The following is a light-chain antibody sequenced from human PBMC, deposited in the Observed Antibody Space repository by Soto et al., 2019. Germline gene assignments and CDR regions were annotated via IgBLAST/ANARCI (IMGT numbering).Light chain of an antibody. J-gene: IGKJ1*01. V-gene: IGKV1-5*01. CDR1: QTTSSW. CDR3: QQYNSYQWT. Sequence: DIQMTQSPSTLSGSVGDRVTITCRASQTTSSWLAWYQQKPGKAPKLLIYDASSLESGVPSRFSGSGSGTEFTLTISSLQPDDFATYYCQQYNSYQWTFGQGTKVDNK. CDR2: DAS.